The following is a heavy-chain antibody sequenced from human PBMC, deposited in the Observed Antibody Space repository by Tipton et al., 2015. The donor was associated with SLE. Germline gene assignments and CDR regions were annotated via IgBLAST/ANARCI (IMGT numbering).Heavy chain of an antibody. J-gene: IGHJ4*02. D-gene: IGHD4-17*01. CDR3: ARTTYDGDSFDY. V-gene: IGHV4-59*12. Sequence: GLVKPSETLSLTCTVSGGSISSYYWSWIRQPPGKGLEWIGSIYYNLASHYNPSLKSRVTISIDTSKNDYSLNLSSVTAADTAVYYCARTTYDGDSFDYWGQGTPVTVSS. CDR1: GGSISSYY. CDR2: IYYNLAS.